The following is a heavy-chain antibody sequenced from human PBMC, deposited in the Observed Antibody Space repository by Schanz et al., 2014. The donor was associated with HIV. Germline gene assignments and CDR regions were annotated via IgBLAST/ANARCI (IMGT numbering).Heavy chain of an antibody. V-gene: IGHV3-23*01. J-gene: IGHJ5*02. CDR2: ISGSGGAT. Sequence: EVQLSESGGGSVQPGGSLRLSCTASGFTFSSYAMTWVRQAPGKGLEWVSAISGSGGATYYADSVKGQFTVSRDNSKNTLFLQMRSLSVDDTAVYYCAKGFSSAAWENWFDPWGQGTLVTVSS. CDR1: GFTFSSYA. CDR3: AKGFSSAAWENWFDP. D-gene: IGHD6-25*01.